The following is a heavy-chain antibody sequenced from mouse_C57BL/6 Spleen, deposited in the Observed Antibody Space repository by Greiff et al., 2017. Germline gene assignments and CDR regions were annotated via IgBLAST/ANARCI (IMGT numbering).Heavy chain of an antibody. CDR3: TREDYGSSYFDY. J-gene: IGHJ2*01. CDR2: ISSGGDYI. CDR1: GFTFSSYA. V-gene: IGHV5-9-1*02. Sequence: EVKLQESGEGLVKPGGSLKLSCAASGFTFSSYAMSWVRQTPEKRLEWVAYISSGGDYIYYADTVKGRFTISRDNARNTLYLQMSSLKSEDTAMYYCTREDYGSSYFDYWGQGTTLTVSS. D-gene: IGHD1-1*01.